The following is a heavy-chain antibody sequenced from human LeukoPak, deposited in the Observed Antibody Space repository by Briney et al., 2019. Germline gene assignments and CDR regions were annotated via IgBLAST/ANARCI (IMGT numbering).Heavy chain of an antibody. CDR1: GGSISSYY. CDR3: ASTAPADSSGYYFSVYRFDY. D-gene: IGHD3-22*01. J-gene: IGHJ4*02. V-gene: IGHV4-59*08. Sequence: PSETLSLTCTVSGGSISSYYWSWIRQPPGKGLEWIGYIYYSGSTNYNPSLKSRVTISVDTSKNQFSLKLSSVTAADTAVYYCASTAPADSSGYYFSVYRFDYWGQGTLVTVSS. CDR2: IYYSGST.